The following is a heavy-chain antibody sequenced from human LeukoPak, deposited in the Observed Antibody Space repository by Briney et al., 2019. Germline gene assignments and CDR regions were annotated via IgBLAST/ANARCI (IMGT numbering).Heavy chain of an antibody. CDR2: IYYSGST. D-gene: IGHD3-10*01. V-gene: IGHV4-30-4*01. CDR3: ARVTMVRGVIEVDY. J-gene: IGHJ4*02. Sequence: PSQTLSLTCTVSGGSISSGDYYWSWIRQPPGKGLEWIGCIYYSGSTYYNPSLKSRVTISVDTSKNQFSLKLSSVTAADTAVYYCARVTMVRGVIEVDYWGQGTLVTVSS. CDR1: GGSISSGDYY.